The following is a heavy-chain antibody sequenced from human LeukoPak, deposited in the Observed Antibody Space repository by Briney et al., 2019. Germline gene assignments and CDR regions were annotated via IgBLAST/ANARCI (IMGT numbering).Heavy chain of an antibody. CDR3: ARDRGSGQLWFY. CDR2: IYTSGST. CDR1: GESFSSYY. J-gene: IGHJ4*02. V-gene: IGHV4-4*07. D-gene: IGHD5-18*01. Sequence: SETLSLTCAVYGESFSSYYWSWIRQPAGKGLEWIGRIYTSGSTNYNPSLKSRVTMSVDTSKNQFSLKLSSVTAADTAVYYCARDRGSGQLWFYWGQGTLVTVSS.